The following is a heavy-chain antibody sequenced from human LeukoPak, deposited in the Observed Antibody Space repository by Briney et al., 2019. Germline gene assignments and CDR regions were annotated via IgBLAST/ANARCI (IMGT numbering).Heavy chain of an antibody. CDR2: ISGSGGST. CDR1: GFTFSSYA. D-gene: IGHD3-22*01. J-gene: IGHJ4*02. Sequence: GGSLRLSCVASGFTFSSYAMTWVRLAPGKGLEWVSAISGSGGSTYYADSVKGRFTISRDNSKNTLYVQMNSLRAEDTAVYYCAKTGDSSGFYYGVDYWGQGTLVTVSS. V-gene: IGHV3-23*01. CDR3: AKTGDSSGFYYGVDY.